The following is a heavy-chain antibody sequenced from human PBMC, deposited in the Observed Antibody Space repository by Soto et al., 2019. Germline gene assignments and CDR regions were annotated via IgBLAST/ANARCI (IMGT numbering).Heavy chain of an antibody. D-gene: IGHD2-2*01. Sequence: GGSLRLSCSASGFTFSSYAMSWVRQAPGKGLEWVSAISGSGGSTYYADSVKGRFTISRDNSKNTLYLQMNSLRAEDTAVYYCAKESSSTSCYREGKQPNPFDPWGEGT. CDR1: GFTFSSYA. CDR3: AKESSSTSCYREGKQPNPFDP. V-gene: IGHV3-23*01. J-gene: IGHJ5*02. CDR2: ISGSGGST.